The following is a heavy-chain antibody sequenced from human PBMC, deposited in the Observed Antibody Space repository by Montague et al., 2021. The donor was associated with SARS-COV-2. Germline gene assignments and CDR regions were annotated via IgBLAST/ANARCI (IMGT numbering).Heavy chain of an antibody. CDR1: GFTFSSSA. CDR2: IYGSTGRT. Sequence: SLRLSCAASGFTFSSSALSWVRQAPGKGLEWVSTIYGSTGRTYYADSVKGRFTMSRENSKNTLYLQMNSLRVDDTAVYYCAKVDSLFPWGQGTLVTVSS. D-gene: IGHD3/OR15-3a*01. CDR3: AKVDSLFP. J-gene: IGHJ4*02. V-gene: IGHV3-23*05.